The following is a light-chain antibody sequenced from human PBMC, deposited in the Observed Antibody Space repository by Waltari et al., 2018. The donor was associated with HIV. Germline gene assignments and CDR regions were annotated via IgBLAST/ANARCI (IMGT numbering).Light chain of an antibody. CDR3: AAWDDYLNSYV. J-gene: IGLJ1*01. CDR2: YDD. V-gene: IGLV1-36*01. CDR1: SSNIGNNA. Sequence: QSVLTQPPSVSEAPRQRVTISCSGSSSNIGNNAVNWYQQVPGKAPKLLIYYDDLLSSGVSDRFSGSKSGTSASLAIRGLQSEDEAEYYCAAWDDYLNSYVFGSGTKVTVL.